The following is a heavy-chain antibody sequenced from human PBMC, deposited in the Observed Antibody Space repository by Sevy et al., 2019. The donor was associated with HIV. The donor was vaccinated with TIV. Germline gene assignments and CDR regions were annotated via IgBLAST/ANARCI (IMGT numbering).Heavy chain of an antibody. Sequence: SETLSLTCAVYGGSFSGYYWSWIRQPPGKGLEWIGEINHSGSTNYNPSLKSRVTISVDTSKNQFSLKLGSVTAADTAVYYCARDRGCSSTSCYHQDGYDGPPMFDYWGQGTLVTVSS. CDR1: GGSFSGYY. J-gene: IGHJ4*02. CDR2: INHSGST. V-gene: IGHV4-34*01. D-gene: IGHD2-2*01. CDR3: ARDRGCSSTSCYHQDGYDGPPMFDY.